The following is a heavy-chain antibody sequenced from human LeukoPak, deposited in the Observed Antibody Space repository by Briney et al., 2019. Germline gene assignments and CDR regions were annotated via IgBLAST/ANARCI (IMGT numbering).Heavy chain of an antibody. CDR1: GGSITSYH. CDR2: IYYSGST. J-gene: IGHJ4*02. D-gene: IGHD1-26*01. V-gene: IGHV4-59*01. Sequence: ASETLPFTCTVSGGSITSYHYSWIRQPPGKGLEWIGYIYYSGSTNYNPSLKSRVTISVDTSKNQFSLKLSSVTAADTAVYYCARGGSGTYYHYWGQGTLVTVSS. CDR3: ARGGSGTYYHY.